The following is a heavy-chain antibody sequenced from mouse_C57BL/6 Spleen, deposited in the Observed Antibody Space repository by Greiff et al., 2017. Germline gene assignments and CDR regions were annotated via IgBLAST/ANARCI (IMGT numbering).Heavy chain of an antibody. Sequence: EVKLMESGGGLVKPGGSLKLSCAASGFTFSSYAMSWVRQTPEKRLEWVATISDGGSYTYYPDNVKGRFTISRDNAKTNLYLQMSHLKSEDTAMYYCARWGYGDYYAMDYWGQGTSVTVSS. CDR3: ARWGYGDYYAMDY. CDR2: ISDGGSYT. CDR1: GFTFSSYA. V-gene: IGHV5-4*03. J-gene: IGHJ4*01. D-gene: IGHD2-2*01.